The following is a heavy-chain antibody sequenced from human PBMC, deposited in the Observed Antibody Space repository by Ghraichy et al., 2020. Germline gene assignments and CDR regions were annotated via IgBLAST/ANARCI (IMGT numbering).Heavy chain of an antibody. CDR3: AREGLHGGDSSSWYDVDYGMDV. J-gene: IGHJ6*02. CDR2: INPSGGST. Sequence: SVKVSCKASGYTFTSYYMHWVRQAPGQGLEWMGIINPSGGSTSYAQKFQGRVTMTRDTSTSTVYMELSSLRSEDTAVYYCAREGLHGGDSSSWYDVDYGMDVWGQGTTVTVSS. D-gene: IGHD6-13*01. CDR1: GYTFTSYY. V-gene: IGHV1-46*03.